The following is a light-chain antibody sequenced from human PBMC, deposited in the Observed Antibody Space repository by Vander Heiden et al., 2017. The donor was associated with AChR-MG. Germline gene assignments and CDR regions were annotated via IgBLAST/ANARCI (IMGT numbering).Light chain of an antibody. CDR1: QSVLYSSNNKNY. V-gene: IGKV4-1*01. J-gene: IGKJ4*01. CDR2: WAS. CDR3: QQYYSTLEGLT. Sequence: DIVMTQSPASLAVSLGERATINCKSSQSVLYSSNNKNYLAWYQQKPGQPPKLLIYWASTRESGVPDRFSGSGSGTDFTLTISSLQTEDVAVYYCQQYYSTLEGLTFGGGTKVEIK.